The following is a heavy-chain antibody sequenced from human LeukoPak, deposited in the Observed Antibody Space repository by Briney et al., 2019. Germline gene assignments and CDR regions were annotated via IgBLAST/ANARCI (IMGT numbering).Heavy chain of an antibody. J-gene: IGHJ4*02. V-gene: IGHV4-61*02. CDR3: ARGAAHAELALDY. CDR1: GGSISSDSYY. D-gene: IGHD1-26*01. CDR2: IYTSGST. Sequence: SETLSLTCTVSGGSISSDSYYWSWIRQPAGKGLEWIGRIYTSGSTNYNPSLKSRVTISVDTSKNQFSLKLSSVTAADTAVYYCARGAAHAELALDYWGQGTLVTVSS.